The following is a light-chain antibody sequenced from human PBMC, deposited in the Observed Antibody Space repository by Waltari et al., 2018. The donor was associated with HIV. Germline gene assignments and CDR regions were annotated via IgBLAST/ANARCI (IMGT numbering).Light chain of an antibody. CDR3: MQALQTPIT. CDR1: QSLLHSNGYNY. V-gene: IGKV2-28*01. CDR2: LGS. J-gene: IGKJ5*01. Sequence: DIVMTQSPLSLPVTHGEPAYIPCRSSQSLLHSNGYNYLDWYLQKPGQSPQLLIYLGSNRASGVPDRFSGSGSGTDFTLKISRVEAEDVGVYYCMQALQTPITFGQGTRLEIK.